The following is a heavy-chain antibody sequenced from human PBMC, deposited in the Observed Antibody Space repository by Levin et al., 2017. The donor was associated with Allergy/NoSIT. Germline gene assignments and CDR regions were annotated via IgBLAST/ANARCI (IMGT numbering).Heavy chain of an antibody. Sequence: PSQTLSLTCTVSGGSISSYYWSWIRQPPGKGLEWIGYIYYSGSTNYNPSLKSRVTISVDTSKNQFSLKLSSVTAADTAVYYCAREGMTYDGGNSGFDYWGQGTLVTVSS. CDR2: IYYSGST. V-gene: IGHV4-59*01. D-gene: IGHD4-23*01. CDR1: GGSISSYY. J-gene: IGHJ4*02. CDR3: AREGMTYDGGNSGFDY.